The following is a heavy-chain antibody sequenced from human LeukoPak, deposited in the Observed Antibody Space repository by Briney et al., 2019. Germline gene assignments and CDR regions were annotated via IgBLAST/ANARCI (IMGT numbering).Heavy chain of an antibody. Sequence: SETLSLTCTVSGGSISSSSYYWTWIRQPPGKGLEWIGYISYRRNTNYNPSLKSRVTISLDGSKNQFSLNLSSVTAADTAVYYCARESSSVAAFDVWGQGTMVTVSS. CDR1: GGSISSSSYY. CDR3: ARESSSVAAFDV. D-gene: IGHD6-19*01. CDR2: ISYRRNT. V-gene: IGHV4-61*01. J-gene: IGHJ3*01.